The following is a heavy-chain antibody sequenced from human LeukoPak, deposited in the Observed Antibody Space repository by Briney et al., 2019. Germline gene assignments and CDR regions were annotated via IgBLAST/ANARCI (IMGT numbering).Heavy chain of an antibody. CDR2: IYTSGTT. J-gene: IGHJ4*02. CDR3: ARFSSIAAAFDY. Sequence: SETLSLTCTVSGGSISSGSYYWNWIRQPAGKGLEWIGRIYTSGTTHYNPSLKSRVTMSVDTSKNQFSLNLSSVTAADTAVYYCARFSSIAAAFDYWGLGTLVTVSS. D-gene: IGHD6-13*01. CDR1: GGSISSGSYY. V-gene: IGHV4-61*02.